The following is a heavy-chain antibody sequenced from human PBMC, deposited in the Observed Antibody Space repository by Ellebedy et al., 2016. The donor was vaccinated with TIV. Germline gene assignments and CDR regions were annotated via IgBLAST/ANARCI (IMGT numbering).Heavy chain of an antibody. CDR2: INPNSGGT. J-gene: IGHJ3*02. Sequence: ASVQVSCXASGYTFTGYYMHWVRQPPGQGLEWMGWINPNSGGTNYAKTFQGRVTMTRDTSISTAYMELSRLRSDDTAVYYCARGPLGGVVVPAASLFDIWGQGTMVTVSS. V-gene: IGHV1-2*02. CDR1: GYTFTGYY. CDR3: ARGPLGGVVVPAASLFDI. D-gene: IGHD2-2*01.